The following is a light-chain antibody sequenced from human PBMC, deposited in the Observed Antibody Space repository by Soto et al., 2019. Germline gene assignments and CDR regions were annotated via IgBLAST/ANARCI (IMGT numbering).Light chain of an antibody. V-gene: IGKV1-27*01. J-gene: IGKJ4*01. CDR3: QKYISAPFT. Sequence: DIQMTQSPSSLSASVGDRVIITCRASQDISNYLTWYQQKPGKVPEVLIYAASTLQSGVPSRFSGSGSGTDLTLTISSLQSEDVATYYCQKYISAPFTFGGGTKVEIK. CDR1: QDISNY. CDR2: AAS.